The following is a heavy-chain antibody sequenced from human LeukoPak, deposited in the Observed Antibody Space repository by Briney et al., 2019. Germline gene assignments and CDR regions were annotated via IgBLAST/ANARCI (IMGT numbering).Heavy chain of an antibody. CDR3: ARVPHYGDYAY. CDR1: GYTFTGYY. V-gene: IGHV1-2*02. J-gene: IGHJ4*02. CDR2: INPNSGGT. D-gene: IGHD4-17*01. Sequence: ASVKVSFKSSGYTFTGYYMHWVRQAPGQGPEWMGWINPNSGGTNYAQKFQGRVTMTRDTSISTAYMELSRLRSDDTAVYYCARVPHYGDYAYWGQGTLVTVSS.